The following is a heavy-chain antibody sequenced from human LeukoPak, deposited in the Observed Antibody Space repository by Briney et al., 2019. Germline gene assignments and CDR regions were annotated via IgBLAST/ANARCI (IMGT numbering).Heavy chain of an antibody. CDR3: AKDFSGGTGPDH. Sequence: PGGSLRLSCAASGFIFSGYAMSWVRQAPGKGLEWVSGISGSGTNTYYADSVKGRFSISRDKSKNTLYLQMDSLRAEDTAVYYCAKDFSGGTGPDHWGQGTLVTVSS. J-gene: IGHJ4*02. D-gene: IGHD3/OR15-3a*01. CDR1: GFIFSGYA. V-gene: IGHV3-23*01. CDR2: ISGSGTNT.